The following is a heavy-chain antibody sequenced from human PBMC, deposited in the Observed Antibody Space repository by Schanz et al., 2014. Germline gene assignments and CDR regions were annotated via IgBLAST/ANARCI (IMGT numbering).Heavy chain of an antibody. J-gene: IGHJ4*02. D-gene: IGHD1-1*01. CDR2: ISDSGDLT. CDR3: LKLPGATGTTGDFDY. V-gene: IGHV3-23*01. Sequence: EVQLLESGGGLVQPGGSLRLSCAASRFTFSSYAMSWVRQAPGKGLEWVSAISDSGDLTYYADSVKGRFTISRDNAKYTLYLQMIRLSAEGTAVYSFLKLPGATGTTGDFDYWGQGTVVTVSS. CDR1: RFTFSSYA.